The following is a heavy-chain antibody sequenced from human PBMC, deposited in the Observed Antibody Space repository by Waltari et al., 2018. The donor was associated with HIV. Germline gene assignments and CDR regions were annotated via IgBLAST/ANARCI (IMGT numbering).Heavy chain of an antibody. J-gene: IGHJ6*02. Sequence: QVQLVESGGGVVQPGRSLRLSCAASGFPFNNYGMHWVRQAPGKGLEWVAVILYDGSQRYYADSVKGRFIISRDNSKNMLYLQMNSLRVEDTATYYCAKDQGRYYFGMDVWGQGTTVTVSS. V-gene: IGHV3-30*18. CDR2: ILYDGSQR. CDR1: GFPFNNYG. CDR3: AKDQGRYYFGMDV. D-gene: IGHD3-16*01.